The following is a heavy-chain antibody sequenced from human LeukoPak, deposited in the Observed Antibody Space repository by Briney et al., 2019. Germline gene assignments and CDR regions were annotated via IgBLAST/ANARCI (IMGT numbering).Heavy chain of an antibody. D-gene: IGHD5-24*01. CDR3: AKGGGWLYYFDY. Sequence: PGGSLRLSCAASGFTFRGFAMNWVRQVPGKGLEWVSAMSGSGDATYYADSVKGRFTISRDNSKNTLHLQMNSLRAEDTAVYYCAKGGGWLYYFDYWGQGTLVTVSS. CDR1: GFTFRGFA. CDR2: MSGSGDAT. V-gene: IGHV3-23*01. J-gene: IGHJ4*02.